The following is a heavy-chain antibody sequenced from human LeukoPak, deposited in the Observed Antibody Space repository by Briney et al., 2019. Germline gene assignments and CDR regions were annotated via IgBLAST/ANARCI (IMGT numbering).Heavy chain of an antibody. V-gene: IGHV1-2*02. CDR2: INPNSGGT. CDR3: ARSGFFNWGWGSRENYFDY. D-gene: IGHD7-27*01. CDR1: GYTFTGYY. Sequence: GASVKVSCKASGYTFTGYYMHWVRQAPGQGLEWMGWINPNSGGTNYAQKFQGRVTMTRDTSISTAYMELSRLRSDDTAVYYCARSGFFNWGWGSRENYFDYWGQGTLVTVSS. J-gene: IGHJ4*02.